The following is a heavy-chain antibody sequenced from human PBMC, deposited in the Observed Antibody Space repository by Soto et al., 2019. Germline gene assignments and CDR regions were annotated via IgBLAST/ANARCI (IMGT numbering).Heavy chain of an antibody. J-gene: IGHJ4*02. CDR1: GYTFTSYH. CDR2: INPSGGST. V-gene: IGHV1-46*01. Sequence: ASVKVSCKASGYTFTSYHMHWVRQAPGQGLEWMGIINPSGGSTSYAQKFQGRVTMTRDTSTSTVYMERSSLRSEDTAVYYCARDGRSPYSSGWYYFDYWGQGTLVTVSS. CDR3: ARDGRSPYSSGWYYFDY. D-gene: IGHD6-19*01.